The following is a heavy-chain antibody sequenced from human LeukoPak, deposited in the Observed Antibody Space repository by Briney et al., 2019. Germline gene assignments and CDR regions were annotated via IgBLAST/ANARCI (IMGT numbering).Heavy chain of an antibody. CDR3: VRGEYNWNDLHL. D-gene: IGHD1-20*01. J-gene: IGHJ5*02. CDR2: IYRAGRT. Sequence: GGSLRLSCAASGFTVSSNYMSWVRQAPGKGLEWVSVIYRAGRTYYADSVKGRFTISRDNSKNTLYLQMNSLRAEDTAVYYCVRGEYNWNDLHLWGQGTLVTVSS. CDR1: GFTVSSNY. V-gene: IGHV3-53*01.